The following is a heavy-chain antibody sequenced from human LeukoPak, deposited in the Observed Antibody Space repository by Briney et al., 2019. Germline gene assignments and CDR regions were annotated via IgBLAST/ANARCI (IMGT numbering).Heavy chain of an antibody. CDR1: GGSISSYY. D-gene: IGHD2-2*02. V-gene: IGHV4-59*01. CDR2: IYYSGST. J-gene: IGHJ5*02. Sequence: SETLSLTCTVSGGSISSYYWSWIRQPPGKGLEWIGYIYYSGSTNYNPSLKSRVTISVDTSKNQFSLKLSSVTAADTAVYYCARGREYCSSTSCYIDWFDPWGQGTLVTVSS. CDR3: ARGREYCSSTSCYIDWFDP.